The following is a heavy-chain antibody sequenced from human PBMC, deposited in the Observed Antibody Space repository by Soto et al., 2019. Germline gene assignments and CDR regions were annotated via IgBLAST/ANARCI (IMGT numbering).Heavy chain of an antibody. Sequence: GGSLRLSCAAPGFMFSTYWMSWVRQAPGKGLEWVANIKQDGNEKYYVDSVKGRFTISRDNAKNSLYLQLNSLRAEDTAVYYCARHHGAYVLQIFGVSPYGMDVWGQGT. D-gene: IGHD3-3*01. CDR3: ARHHGAYVLQIFGVSPYGMDV. CDR2: IKQDGNEK. CDR1: GFMFSTYW. V-gene: IGHV3-7*01. J-gene: IGHJ6*02.